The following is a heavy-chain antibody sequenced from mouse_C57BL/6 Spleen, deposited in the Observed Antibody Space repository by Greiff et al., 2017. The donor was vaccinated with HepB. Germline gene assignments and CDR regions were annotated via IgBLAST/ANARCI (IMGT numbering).Heavy chain of an antibody. CDR1: GYSITSGYY. Sequence: ESGPGLVKPSQSLSLTCSVTGYSITSGYYWNWIRQFPGNKLEWMGYISYDGSNNYNPSLKNRISITRDTSKNQFFLKLNSVTTEDTATYYCARDWDYAMVYWGQGTSVTVSS. CDR2: ISYDGSN. CDR3: ARDWDYAMVY. J-gene: IGHJ4*01. D-gene: IGHD4-1*01. V-gene: IGHV3-6*01.